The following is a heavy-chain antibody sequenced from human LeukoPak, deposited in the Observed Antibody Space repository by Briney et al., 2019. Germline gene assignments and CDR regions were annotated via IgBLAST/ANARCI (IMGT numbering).Heavy chain of an antibody. CDR1: GHTFTSYA. J-gene: IGHJ4*02. Sequence: ASVKVSCKASGHTFTSYAMHWVRQAPGQRLEWMGWINAGNGNTKYSQKFQGRVTITRDTSASTAYMELSSLRSEDTAVYYCARDIGYGSGSYNFDYWGQGTLVTVSS. V-gene: IGHV1-3*01. CDR2: INAGNGNT. CDR3: ARDIGYGSGSYNFDY. D-gene: IGHD3-10*01.